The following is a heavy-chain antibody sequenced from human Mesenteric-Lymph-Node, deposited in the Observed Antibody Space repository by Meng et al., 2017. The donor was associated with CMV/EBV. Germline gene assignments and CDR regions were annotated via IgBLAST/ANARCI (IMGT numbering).Heavy chain of an antibody. D-gene: IGHD3-22*01. CDR2: ISDGGST. V-gene: IGHV4-59*01. Sequence: SETLSLTCTVSGGSISGYYWSWIRQPPGKGLECIGYISDGGSTNYNPSLKSRVTISVDTSKKQFSLKLTSVTAADTAMYYCARSRGYFDSSPPSLWGQGTMVTVSS. CDR3: ARSRGYFDSSPPSL. CDR1: GGSISGYY. J-gene: IGHJ3*01.